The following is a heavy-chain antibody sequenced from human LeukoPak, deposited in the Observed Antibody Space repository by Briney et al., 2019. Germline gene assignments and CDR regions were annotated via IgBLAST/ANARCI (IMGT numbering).Heavy chain of an antibody. CDR3: ARTDHYYYYDSSGPSDY. CDR1: GFTFSSYW. V-gene: IGHV3-7*03. CDR2: IKQDGSEK. Sequence: GGSLRLSCAASGFTFSSYWMSWVRQAPGKGLEWVANIKQDGSEKYYVDSVKGRFTISRDNAKNSLYLQMNSLRAEDTAVYYCARTDHYYYYDSSGPSDYWGQGTLVTVSS. J-gene: IGHJ4*02. D-gene: IGHD3-22*01.